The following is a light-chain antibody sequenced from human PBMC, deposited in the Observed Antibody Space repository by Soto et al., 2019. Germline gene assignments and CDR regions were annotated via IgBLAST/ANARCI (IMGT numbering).Light chain of an antibody. Sequence: EIVMTQSPDTLSVSPGERATLSCRASQNVDTDLAWYQHRPGQAPRLLIFSASRRATCTPARFSGSGSGTEFTLTINSLQSEDFAVYYCQKSNTWRTFGQGTKVEV. V-gene: IGKV3-15*01. J-gene: IGKJ1*01. CDR3: QKSNTWRT. CDR2: SAS. CDR1: QNVDTD.